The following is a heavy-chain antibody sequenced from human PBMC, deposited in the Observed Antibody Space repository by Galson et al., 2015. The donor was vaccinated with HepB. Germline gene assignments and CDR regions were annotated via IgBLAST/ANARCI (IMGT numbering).Heavy chain of an antibody. V-gene: IGHV1-18*04. CDR3: ARDLGWGPPPDWFDP. Sequence: SVKVCCKASGYTFTSYGISWVRQAPGQGLEWMGWISAYNGNTNYAQKLQGRVTMTTDTSTSTAYMELRSLRSDDTAVYYCARDLGWGPPPDWFDPWGQGTLVTVSS. CDR1: GYTFTSYG. J-gene: IGHJ5*02. CDR2: ISAYNGNT. D-gene: IGHD1-26*01.